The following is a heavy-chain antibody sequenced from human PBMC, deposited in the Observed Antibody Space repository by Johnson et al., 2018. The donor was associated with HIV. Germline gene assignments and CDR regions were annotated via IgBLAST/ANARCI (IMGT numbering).Heavy chain of an antibody. CDR1: GFTVSSNY. CDR3: AKGILTNDAFDI. D-gene: IGHD3-10*01. J-gene: IGHJ3*02. V-gene: IGHV3-7*01. CDR2: IKQDGSEK. Sequence: VQLVESGGGLIQPGGSLRLSCAASGFTVSSNYMSWVRQAPGKGLEWVANIKQDGSEKYYVDSVKGRFTISRDNAKNSLYLQMNSLRAEDTAGYYCAKGILTNDAFDIWGQGTMVTVSP.